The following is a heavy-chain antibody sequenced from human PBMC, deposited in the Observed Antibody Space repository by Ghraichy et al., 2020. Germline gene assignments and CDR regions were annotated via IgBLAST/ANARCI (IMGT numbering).Heavy chain of an antibody. CDR2: LTADGDDK. CDR3: ARDRDYDGWPVGY. CDR1: GFTFSTYA. D-gene: IGHD3-3*01. J-gene: IGHJ4*02. V-gene: IGHV3-7*01. Sequence: GGSLRLSCEASGFTFSTYAMRWVRQAPGKGLEWVANLTADGDDKYYVDSVKGRFTISRDNAKDSLYLQMSSLRAEDTAVYYCARDRDYDGWPVGYWGQGTLVTGSS.